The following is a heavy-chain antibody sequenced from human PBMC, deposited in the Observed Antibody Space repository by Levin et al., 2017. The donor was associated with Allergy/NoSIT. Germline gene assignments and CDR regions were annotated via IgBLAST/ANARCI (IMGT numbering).Heavy chain of an antibody. CDR3: ARPGHWGWYFDL. Sequence: PSETLSLTCAASGFTFSSFWMSWVRQAPGKGLEWVANIKQDGSGKYYVDSVKGRFTISRDNAKNSLYLQMNSLRAEDTAVYYCARPGHWGWYFDLWGRGTLVTVSS. D-gene: IGHD7-27*01. J-gene: IGHJ2*01. V-gene: IGHV3-7*01. CDR1: GFTFSSFW. CDR2: IKQDGSGK.